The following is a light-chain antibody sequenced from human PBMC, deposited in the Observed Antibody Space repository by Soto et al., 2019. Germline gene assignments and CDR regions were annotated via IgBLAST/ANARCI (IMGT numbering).Light chain of an antibody. CDR2: DVT. J-gene: IGLJ2*01. CDR3: SSYTEISTVI. Sequence: QSALTQPASVSGSPGQAITISCTGTSSDIGSYNYVSWYQQHPGKVPKLIIYDVTNRPSGVSNRFSGSKSGNTASLTISGVHAEDEADYYCSSYTEISTVIFGGGTKLTVL. CDR1: SSDIGSYNY. V-gene: IGLV2-14*03.